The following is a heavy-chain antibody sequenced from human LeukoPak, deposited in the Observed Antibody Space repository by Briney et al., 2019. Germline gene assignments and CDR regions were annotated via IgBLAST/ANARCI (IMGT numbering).Heavy chain of an antibody. J-gene: IGHJ4*02. D-gene: IGHD1-1*01. Sequence: SETLSLTCTVSGGSISSYYWSWVRQPPGKGLEWIGYIYYSGNTNYNPSLKSRLTMSADRSRNQLSLNLNSVTAADTAVYYCARINWNYFDYWGQGILVTVSS. CDR2: IYYSGNT. CDR1: GGSISSYY. CDR3: ARINWNYFDY. V-gene: IGHV4-59*08.